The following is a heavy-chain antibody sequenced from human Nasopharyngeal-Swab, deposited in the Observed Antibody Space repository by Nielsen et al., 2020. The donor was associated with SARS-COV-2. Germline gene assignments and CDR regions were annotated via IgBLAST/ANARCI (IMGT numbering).Heavy chain of an antibody. Sequence: ASVKVSCKASGYTFISYGISWVRQAPGQGLEWMGWISAYNGNTNYAQKLQGRVTMTTDTSTSTAYMELRSLRSDDTAVYYCATSSDTAMDYYYYGMDVWGQGTTVTVSS. CDR1: GYTFISYG. CDR2: ISAYNGNT. J-gene: IGHJ6*02. V-gene: IGHV1-18*01. D-gene: IGHD5-18*01. CDR3: ATSSDTAMDYYYYGMDV.